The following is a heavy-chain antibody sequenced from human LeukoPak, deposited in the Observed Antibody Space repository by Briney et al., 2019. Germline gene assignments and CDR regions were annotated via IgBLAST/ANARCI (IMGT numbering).Heavy chain of an antibody. CDR1: GFTFRNYA. D-gene: IGHD4-17*01. Sequence: PGGSLRLSCAASGFTFRNYAMSWVRQAPGKGLEWVSAISGNGGTTYYGDSVKGRFTISRDNSKNTLSLQMNSLRAEDTAVYFCAKDQGIDYGDQLHFWGQGTLVTVSS. V-gene: IGHV3-23*01. J-gene: IGHJ4*02. CDR3: AKDQGIDYGDQLHF. CDR2: ISGNGGTT.